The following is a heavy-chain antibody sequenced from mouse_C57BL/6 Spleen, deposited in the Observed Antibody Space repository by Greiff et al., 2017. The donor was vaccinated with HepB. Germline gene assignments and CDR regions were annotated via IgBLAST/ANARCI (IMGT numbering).Heavy chain of an antibody. Sequence: EVKLVESGGGLVKPGGSLKLSCAASGFTFSDYGMHWVRQAPEKGLEWVAYISSGSSIIYYADTVKGRFTISRDNAKNTLFLQMTSLRSEDTAMYYCASLHSSSHYYAMDYWGQGTTVTVSS. V-gene: IGHV5-17*01. CDR2: ISSGSSII. D-gene: IGHD1-1*01. CDR3: ASLHSSSHYYAMDY. CDR1: GFTFSDYG. J-gene: IGHJ4*01.